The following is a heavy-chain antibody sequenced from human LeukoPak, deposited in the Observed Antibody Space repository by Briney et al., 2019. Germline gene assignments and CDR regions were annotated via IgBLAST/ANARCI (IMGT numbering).Heavy chain of an antibody. Sequence: GSLRLSCAASGFTFSTYSMKWVRQAPGKGLEWVSVIRDSGDNTYYADAVKGRFTISRDNSKKTLHLQMNSLRAEDTAVYYCAKHGYNSGVYDAFDIWGQGTRVTVSS. CDR2: IRDSGDNT. CDR1: GFTFSTYS. J-gene: IGHJ3*02. V-gene: IGHV3-23*01. CDR3: AKHGYNSGVYDAFDI. D-gene: IGHD6-19*01.